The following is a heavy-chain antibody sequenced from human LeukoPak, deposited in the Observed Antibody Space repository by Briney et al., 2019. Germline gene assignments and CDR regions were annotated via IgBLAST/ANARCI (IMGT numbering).Heavy chain of an antibody. V-gene: IGHV4-59*01. CDR1: GGSISSFY. CDR2: IYYSGST. D-gene: IGHD3-10*01. Sequence: SETLSLTCTVSGGSISSFYWSWVRQPPGKGLQWIGYIYYSGSTNYIPSLNSLFTISVATSKNQFSLHLTSVTAADTAIYYCARVLQIYGSGNYYKVFDYWGQGTLVTVSS. CDR3: ARVLQIYGSGNYYKVFDY. J-gene: IGHJ4*02.